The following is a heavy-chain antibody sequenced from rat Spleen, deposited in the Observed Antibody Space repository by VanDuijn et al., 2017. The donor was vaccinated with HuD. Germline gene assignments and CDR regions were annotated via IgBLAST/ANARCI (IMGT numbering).Heavy chain of an antibody. CDR3: DGANRDIYAHFDY. V-gene: IGHV2-43*01. Sequence: QVQLKESGPGLVQPSQTLSLTCTVSGFSLTSYHVSWVRQPPGKGLEWMGVIWTGGSTAYNSLLKSRLSITRDISKSQVFLKMNRLQTEDTPTYYCDGANRDIYAHFDYWGQGVMVTVSS. CDR2: IWTGGST. CDR1: GFSLTSYH. D-gene: IGHD2-3*01. J-gene: IGHJ2*01.